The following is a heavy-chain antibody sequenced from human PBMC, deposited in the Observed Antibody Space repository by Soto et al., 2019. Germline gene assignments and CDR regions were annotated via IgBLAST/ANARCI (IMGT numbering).Heavy chain of an antibody. J-gene: IGHJ4*02. CDR1: GGYISSSGYS. D-gene: IGHD5-12*01. CDR2: IYHSGST. V-gene: IGHV4-30-2*01. CDR3: AAGGGLPRYY. Sequence: QLQLQESGSGLVKPSQTLSLTCAVSGGYISSSGYSWSWIRQQPGKGLEWIGYIYHSGSTYYNPSLKSRVTISVDRSKNQFSLKLSSVTAADTAVYYCAAGGGLPRYYWGQGTLVTVSS.